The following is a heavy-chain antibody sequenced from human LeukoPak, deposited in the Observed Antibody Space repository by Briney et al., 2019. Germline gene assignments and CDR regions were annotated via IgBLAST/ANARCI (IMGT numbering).Heavy chain of an antibody. CDR2: INHSGST. D-gene: IGHD3-3*01. Sequence: SETLSLTCAVYGGSFSGYYWSWIRQPPGKGLEWIGEINHSGSTNYNPSLKSRVTISVDTSKNQFSLKLSSVTAADTAVYYCARALQIFGVDYNWFDPWGQGVLVTVSS. J-gene: IGHJ5*02. V-gene: IGHV4-34*01. CDR3: ARALQIFGVDYNWFDP. CDR1: GGSFSGYY.